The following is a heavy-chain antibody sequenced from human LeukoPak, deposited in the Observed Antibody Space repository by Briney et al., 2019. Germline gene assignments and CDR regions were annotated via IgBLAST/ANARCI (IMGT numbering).Heavy chain of an antibody. J-gene: IGHJ6*04. Sequence: GGSLRLSCAASGFTFSDYYMSWIRQAPGKGLEWVSYISSSSSYTNYADSVKGRFTISRDNAKNSLYLQMNSLRAEDTAVYYCARGVLWFGELPAPRMDVWGKGTTVTVSS. CDR1: GFTFSDYY. CDR3: ARGVLWFGELPAPRMDV. CDR2: ISSSSSYT. D-gene: IGHD3-10*01. V-gene: IGHV3-11*06.